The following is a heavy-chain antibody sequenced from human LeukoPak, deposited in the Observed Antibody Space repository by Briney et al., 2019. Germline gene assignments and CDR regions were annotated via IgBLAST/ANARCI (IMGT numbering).Heavy chain of an antibody. CDR1: GGSISSSSYY. CDR3: ASRNIAVAAKNY. Sequence: KTSETLSLTCTVSGGSISSSSYYWGWIRQPPGKGLEWIGSIYYSGSTYYNPSLKSRVTISVDTSKNQFSLKLSSVTAADTAVYYCASRNIAVAAKNYWGQGTLVTVSS. V-gene: IGHV4-39*07. J-gene: IGHJ4*02. D-gene: IGHD6-19*01. CDR2: IYYSGST.